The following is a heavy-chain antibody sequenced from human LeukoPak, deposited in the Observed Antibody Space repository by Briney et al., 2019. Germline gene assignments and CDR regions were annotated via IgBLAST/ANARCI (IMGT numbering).Heavy chain of an antibody. CDR2: IYYSGST. CDR3: AREAGGDPGVWFDP. CDR1: GGSISSYY. J-gene: IGHJ5*02. D-gene: IGHD2-21*02. Sequence: SETLSLTCTVSGGSISSYYWSWIQQPPGKGLEWIGYIYYSGSTNYNPSLKSRVTISVDTSKNQFSLKLSSVTAADTAVYYCAREAGGDPGVWFDPWGQGTLVTVSS. V-gene: IGHV4-59*01.